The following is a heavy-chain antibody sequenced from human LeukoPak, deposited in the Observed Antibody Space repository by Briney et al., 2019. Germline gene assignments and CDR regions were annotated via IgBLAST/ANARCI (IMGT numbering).Heavy chain of an antibody. CDR3: AKDSKQPPSPSEYFQH. J-gene: IGHJ1*01. CDR1: GFTFSSYA. CDR2: ISGSGGST. D-gene: IGHD6-13*01. Sequence: QPGGSLRLSCAASGFTFSSYAMSWVRQAPGKGLEWVSAISGSGGSTYYADSVKGRFTISRDNSKNTLYLQMNSLRAEDTAVYYCAKDSKQPPSPSEYFQHWGQGTLVTVSS. V-gene: IGHV3-23*01.